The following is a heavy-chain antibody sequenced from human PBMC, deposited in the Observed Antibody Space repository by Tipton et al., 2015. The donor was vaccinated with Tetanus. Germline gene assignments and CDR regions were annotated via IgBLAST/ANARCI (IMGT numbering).Heavy chain of an antibody. D-gene: IGHD7-27*01. Sequence: QLVQSGAEVKKPGESLKMSCKISGHNSRSYWISWVRQMPGKGLEWMGIIYPGDSDATYSPSFQGQVTISLDKSISTAYLQWSSLQASDTAMYYCARRLGPYTGDQIWHFDLWGRGTLVTVSS. V-gene: IGHV5-51*01. CDR3: ARRLGPYTGDQIWHFDL. J-gene: IGHJ2*01. CDR2: IYPGDSDA. CDR1: GHNSRSYW.